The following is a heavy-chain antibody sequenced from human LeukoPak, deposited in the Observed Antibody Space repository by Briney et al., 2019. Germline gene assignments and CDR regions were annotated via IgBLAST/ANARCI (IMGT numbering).Heavy chain of an antibody. D-gene: IGHD1-1*01. J-gene: IGHJ6*03. Sequence: SETLSLTCTVSGGSISSYYWSWIRQPPGKGLEWIGYIYYSGSTNYNPSLKSRVTISVDTSKNQFSLKLSSVTAADTAVYYCAGTGAVEDYYYYYMDVWGKGTTVTVSS. V-gene: IGHV4-59*01. CDR1: GGSISSYY. CDR3: AGTGAVEDYYYYYMDV. CDR2: IYYSGST.